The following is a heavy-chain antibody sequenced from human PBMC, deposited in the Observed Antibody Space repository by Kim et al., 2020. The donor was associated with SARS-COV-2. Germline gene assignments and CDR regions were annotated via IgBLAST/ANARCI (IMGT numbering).Heavy chain of an antibody. CDR3: TRDLLNRLYHYDSSGLIDY. D-gene: IGHD3-22*01. CDR1: GYSFTNYG. V-gene: IGHV1-18*04. Sequence: ASVKVSCKASGYSFTNYGISWVRQAPGQGLEWMGWISAYTGYTDYAQRFQGRVTMTTDTSTSTAFMELRSLRSDDTAVYYCTRDLLNRLYHYDSSGLIDYWGQGTLVTVSS. J-gene: IGHJ4*02. CDR2: ISAYTGYT.